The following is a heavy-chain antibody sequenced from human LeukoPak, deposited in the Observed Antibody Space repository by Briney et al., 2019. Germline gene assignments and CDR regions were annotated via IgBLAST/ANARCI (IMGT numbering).Heavy chain of an antibody. CDR2: INPDGTTT. V-gene: IGHV3-74*01. CDR3: ARVSIGWYSFDY. Sequence: GGSLRLSCVASGFTVSNNFMTWVRQAPGKGLVWVSRINPDGTTTSYADSVKGRFTISRDNAKDTVYLQMNSLRAEDTAVYYCARVSIGWYSFDYWGQGTLVTVSS. CDR1: GFTVSNNF. J-gene: IGHJ4*02. D-gene: IGHD6-19*01.